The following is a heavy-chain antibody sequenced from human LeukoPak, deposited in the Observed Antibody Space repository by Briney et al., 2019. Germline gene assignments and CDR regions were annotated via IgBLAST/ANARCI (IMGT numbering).Heavy chain of an antibody. J-gene: IGHJ4*02. D-gene: IGHD3-16*01. V-gene: IGHV1-2*02. Sequence: ASVKVSCKASGYTFTGYYIHWVRQAPGQGLEWMGWITPNSGDTKYVQKFQGRVTMTRDTSISTAYMEVSRLRSDDTAVYYCARSWSGRFGELHYWGQGTLVTVSS. CDR1: GYTFTGYY. CDR2: ITPNSGDT. CDR3: ARSWSGRFGELHY.